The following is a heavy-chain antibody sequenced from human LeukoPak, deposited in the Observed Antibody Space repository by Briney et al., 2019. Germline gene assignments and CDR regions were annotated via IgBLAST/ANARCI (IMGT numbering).Heavy chain of an antibody. J-gene: IGHJ5*02. CDR3: ARHRSGSSWFAP. CDR2: ISYSGST. CDR1: GGSISSYY. Sequence: SETLSLTCTVSGGSISSYYWSWIRQPPGKGLEWIGYISYSGSTNYNPSLKSRVTISVDTSKNQFSLKLSSVTAADTAVYYCARHRSGSSWFAPWGQGTLVTVSS. D-gene: IGHD6-19*01. V-gene: IGHV4-59*08.